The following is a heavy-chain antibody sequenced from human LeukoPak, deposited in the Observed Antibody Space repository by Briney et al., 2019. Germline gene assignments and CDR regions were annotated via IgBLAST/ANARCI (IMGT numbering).Heavy chain of an antibody. CDR1: GFTFSSYG. J-gene: IGHJ3*02. CDR2: ISYDGSNK. CDR3: ANDVSWDQSDAFDI. D-gene: IGHD1-26*01. V-gene: IGHV3-30*18. Sequence: GGSLRLSCAASGFTFSSYGMHWVRQAPGKGLEWVAVISYDGSNKYYADSVKGRFTISRDNSKNTLYLQMNSLRAEDTAVYYCANDVSWDQSDAFDIWGQGTMVTVSS.